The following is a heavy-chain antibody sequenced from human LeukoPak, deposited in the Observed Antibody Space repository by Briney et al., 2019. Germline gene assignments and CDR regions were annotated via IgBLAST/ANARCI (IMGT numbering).Heavy chain of an antibody. CDR3: ARVEGIAAAGEDY. J-gene: IGHJ4*02. D-gene: IGHD6-13*01. V-gene: IGHV4-39*07. CDR2: IYYSGST. CDR1: GGSISSSSYY. Sequence: SETLSLTCTVSGGSISSSSYYWGWIRQPPGKGLEWIGSIYYSGSTYYNPSLKSRVTISVDTSKNQFSLKLSSVTAADTAVYYCARVEGIAAAGEDYWGQGTLVIVSS.